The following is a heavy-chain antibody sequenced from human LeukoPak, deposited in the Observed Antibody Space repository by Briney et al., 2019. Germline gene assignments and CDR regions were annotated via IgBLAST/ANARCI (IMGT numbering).Heavy chain of an antibody. J-gene: IGHJ4*02. V-gene: IGHV3-66*01. Sequence: TGGSLRLSCAASGFSVGSNFMTWVRQAPGKGLECVSIIYSVGTTYYADSVRGRFTISRDNSKNTLYLQMDSLRVEDTAVYYCARKSDSLMVRGGDCWDQGTLVTVSS. D-gene: IGHD3-10*01. CDR2: IYSVGTT. CDR1: GFSVGSNF. CDR3: ARKSDSLMVRGGDC.